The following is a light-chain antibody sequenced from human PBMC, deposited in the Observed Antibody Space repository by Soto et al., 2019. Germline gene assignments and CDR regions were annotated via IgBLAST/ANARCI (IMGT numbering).Light chain of an antibody. J-gene: IGKJ1*01. CDR2: GAS. Sequence: EIVMTQSPATLCVSPGERATLSCRASQSVSSNLAWYQQIPGQAPRLLIYGASNRATGIPARFSGSGSGTQFTLTISGLQSEDFAVYFCQLYYSWPTWTFGQGTKVDIK. CDR1: QSVSSN. CDR3: QLYYSWPTWT. V-gene: IGKV3-15*01.